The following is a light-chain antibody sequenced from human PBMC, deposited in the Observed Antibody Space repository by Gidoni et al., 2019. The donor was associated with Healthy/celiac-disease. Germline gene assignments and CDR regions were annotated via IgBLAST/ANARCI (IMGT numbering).Light chain of an antibody. J-gene: IGKJ1*01. Sequence: DIQMTQSPSSLSASVGDRVTITCRASQSISSYLNWYQQKPGKAPKLLIYAASSLQSGVPSRFSGRGSGTDFTLTISSLQPEDFATYYCQQSYSTGTFXQXTKVEIK. CDR2: AAS. CDR1: QSISSY. V-gene: IGKV1-39*01. CDR3: QQSYSTGT.